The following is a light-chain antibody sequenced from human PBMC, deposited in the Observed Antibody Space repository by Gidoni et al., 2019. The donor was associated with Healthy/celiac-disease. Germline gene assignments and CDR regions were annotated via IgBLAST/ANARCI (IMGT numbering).Light chain of an antibody. Sequence: EIVMTQSPATLSVSPGERATLSCRSSQSVSSNLAWYQQKPGQAPRLLIYGASTRATGIPARLSGSGSGKEFTLTISSLQSEDFAVYYCQQYNNWTYTFGQGTKLEIK. J-gene: IGKJ2*01. CDR1: QSVSSN. V-gene: IGKV3-15*01. CDR2: GAS. CDR3: QQYNNWTYT.